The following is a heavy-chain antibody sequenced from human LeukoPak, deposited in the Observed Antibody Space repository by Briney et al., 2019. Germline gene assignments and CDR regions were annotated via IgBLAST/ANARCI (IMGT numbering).Heavy chain of an antibody. D-gene: IGHD6-19*01. CDR3: ARGDIAVAGTRDY. CDR2: IRYDGSNK. J-gene: IGHJ4*02. Sequence: PGGSLRLSCAASGFTFSSFGMHWVRQAPGKGLEWVAFIRYDGSNKYYADSVKGRFTISRDNSKNTLFLQINSLRAEDTAVYYCARGDIAVAGTRDYWGQGTLVTVSS. V-gene: IGHV3-30*02. CDR1: GFTFSSFG.